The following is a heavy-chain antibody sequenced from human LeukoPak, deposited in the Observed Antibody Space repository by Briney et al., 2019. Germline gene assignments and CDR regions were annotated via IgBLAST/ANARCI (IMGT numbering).Heavy chain of an antibody. D-gene: IGHD2-8*01. CDR2: IYYSGST. CDR3: ARGLRYCTNGVCYYYYGMDV. V-gene: IGHV4-31*03. Sequence: SQTLSLTCTVSGGSTSSGGYYWSWIRQHPGKGLEWIGYIYYSGSTYYNPSLKSRVTISVDTSKNQFSLKLSSVTAADTAVYYCARGLRYCTNGVCYYYYGMDVWGQGTTVTVSS. CDR1: GGSTSSGGYY. J-gene: IGHJ6*02.